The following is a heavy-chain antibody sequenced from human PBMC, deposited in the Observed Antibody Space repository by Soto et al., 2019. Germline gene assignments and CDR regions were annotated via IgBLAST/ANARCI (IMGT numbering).Heavy chain of an antibody. CDR3: ARAITIFGVVLGYYGMDV. CDR2: IIPIFGTA. CDR1: GGTFSSYA. D-gene: IGHD3-3*01. J-gene: IGHJ6*02. V-gene: IGHV1-69*13. Sequence: ASVKVSCKASGGTFSSYAISWVRQAPGQGLEWMGGIIPIFGTANYAQKFQGRVTITADESTSTAYMELSSLRSEDTAVYYCARAITIFGVVLGYYGMDVWGQGTTVTVSS.